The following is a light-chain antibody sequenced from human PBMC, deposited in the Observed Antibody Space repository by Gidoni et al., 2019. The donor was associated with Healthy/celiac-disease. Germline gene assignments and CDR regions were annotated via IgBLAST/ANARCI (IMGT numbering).Light chain of an antibody. CDR1: QSVSSN. CDR3: QQYNNWPPT. J-gene: IGKJ1*01. Sequence: EIVMTQSPATLSVSPGERATLSCRASQSVSSNLAWYQQKPGQAPRLLIYGASTRATGIPARFSGSGSGKEFTLTISSLQSEDFAVYYCQQYNNWPPTFXQXTKVEIK. CDR2: GAS. V-gene: IGKV3-15*01.